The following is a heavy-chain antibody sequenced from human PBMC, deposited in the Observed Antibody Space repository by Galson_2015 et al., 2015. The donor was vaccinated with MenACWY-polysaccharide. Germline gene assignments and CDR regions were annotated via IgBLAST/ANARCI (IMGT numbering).Heavy chain of an antibody. CDR1: GYTFTSYD. CDR3: ARGIRRTVYWFDP. J-gene: IGHJ5*02. D-gene: IGHD4-11*01. CDR2: MNPNSGNT. V-gene: IGHV1-8*01. Sequence: SVKVSCKASGYTFTSYDINWVRQATGQGLEWMGWMNPNSGNTGYAQKFQGRVTMTRNTSISTAYMELSSLRSEGTAVYYCARGIRRTVYWFDPWGQGTLVTVSS.